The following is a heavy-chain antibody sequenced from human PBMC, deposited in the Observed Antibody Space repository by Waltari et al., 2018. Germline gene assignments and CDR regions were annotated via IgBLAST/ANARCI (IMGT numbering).Heavy chain of an antibody. CDR2: IYPGDSDT. V-gene: IGHV5-51*03. CDR3: ARRLGVDYGDYYAFDI. Sequence: EVELVQSGAEGKKPGEALKISRKGSGYSFTSYWSGWVRQMPGKGLEWMGIIYPGDSDTSYTPSVQGQVTISADKSISTAYLQWSSLKASDTAMYYCARRLGVDYGDYYAFDIWGQGTMVTASS. J-gene: IGHJ3*02. CDR1: GYSFTSYW. D-gene: IGHD4-17*01.